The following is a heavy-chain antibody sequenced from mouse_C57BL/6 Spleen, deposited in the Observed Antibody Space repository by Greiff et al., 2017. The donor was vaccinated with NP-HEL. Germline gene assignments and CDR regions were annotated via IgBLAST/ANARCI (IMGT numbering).Heavy chain of an antibody. CDR1: GYTFTDYE. CDR2: IDPETGGT. CDR3: TRSKGYYAMDY. Sequence: QVQLQQSGAELVRPGASVTLSCKASGYTFTDYEMHWVKQTPVHGLEWIGAIDPETGGTAYNQKFKGKAILTADKSSSTAYMELRSLTSDDSAVYYCTRSKGYYAMDYWGQGTSVTVSS. J-gene: IGHJ4*01. V-gene: IGHV1-15*01.